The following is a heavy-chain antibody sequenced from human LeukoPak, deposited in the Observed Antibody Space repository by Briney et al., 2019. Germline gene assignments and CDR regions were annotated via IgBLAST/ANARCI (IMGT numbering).Heavy chain of an antibody. CDR2: FNAGNGNT. V-gene: IGHV1-3*01. Sequence: GASVKVSCKASGYTFTSYAMHWVRQAPGQRLEWMGWFNAGNGNTKYSQKFQGRVTITRDTSASTAYMELSSLRSEDTAVYYCASSTSLSYDYVWGSFDYWGQGTLVTVSS. J-gene: IGHJ4*02. CDR3: ASSTSLSYDYVWGSFDY. D-gene: IGHD3-16*01. CDR1: GYTFTSYA.